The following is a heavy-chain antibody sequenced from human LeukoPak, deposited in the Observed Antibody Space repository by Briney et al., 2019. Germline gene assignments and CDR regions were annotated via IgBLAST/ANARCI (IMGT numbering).Heavy chain of an antibody. CDR3: AKRGYCSGGRCLHFDY. CDR2: ISGSGGST. J-gene: IGHJ4*02. Sequence: GGSLRLSCAASGFTFSSYAMSWVRQAPGKGLEWVSAISGSGGSTYYADSVKGRFTISRDNSKNTLYLQMNSLRSDDTAVYYCAKRGYCSGGRCLHFDYWGQGTLVTVSS. V-gene: IGHV3-23*01. D-gene: IGHD2-15*01. CDR1: GFTFSSYA.